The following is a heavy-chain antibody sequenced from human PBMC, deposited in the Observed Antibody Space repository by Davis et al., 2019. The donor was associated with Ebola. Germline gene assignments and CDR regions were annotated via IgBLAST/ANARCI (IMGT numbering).Heavy chain of an antibody. V-gene: IGHV4-61*08. D-gene: IGHD3-16*01. Sequence: SETLSLTCSVSGDSISSGGYYWSWIRLSPGKGLEWVGYMSYSGTSKYNPSPKSRVTISIDPSKNQFSLKLTSMTAADTGVYFCSRDPSTIGLWDLWGQGTMVTVSS. J-gene: IGHJ3*01. CDR2: MSYSGTS. CDR1: GDSISSGGYY. CDR3: SRDPSTIGLWDL.